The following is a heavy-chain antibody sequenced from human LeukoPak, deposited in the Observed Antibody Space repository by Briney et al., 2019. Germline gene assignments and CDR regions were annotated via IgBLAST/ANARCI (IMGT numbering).Heavy chain of an antibody. J-gene: IGHJ6*03. Sequence: GGSLRLSCAASGFTFSSYAMSWVRQAPGKGLEWVAVISYDGSNKYYADSVKGRFTISRDNSKNTLYLQMNSLRAEDTAVYYCTVTEQWLVDPTYYYYMDVWGKGTTVTVSS. V-gene: IGHV3-30-3*01. CDR3: TVTEQWLVDPTYYYYMDV. CDR1: GFTFSSYA. D-gene: IGHD6-19*01. CDR2: ISYDGSNK.